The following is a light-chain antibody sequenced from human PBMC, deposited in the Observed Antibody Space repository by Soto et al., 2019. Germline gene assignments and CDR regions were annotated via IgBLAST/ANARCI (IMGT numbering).Light chain of an antibody. Sequence: DLQMTQSPSTLFASVGDRVTITCRASQSISYWLAWYQQKPGKAPKLLIYKASTLQSGVPSRFSGSGSGTEFTLTISSLQPDDFATYYCQQYNTFSSFGPGTKVAI. J-gene: IGKJ3*01. CDR2: KAS. V-gene: IGKV1-5*03. CDR3: QQYNTFSS. CDR1: QSISYW.